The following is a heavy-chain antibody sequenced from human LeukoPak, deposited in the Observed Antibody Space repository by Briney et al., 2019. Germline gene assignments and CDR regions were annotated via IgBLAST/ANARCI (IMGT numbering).Heavy chain of an antibody. D-gene: IGHD6-19*01. CDR2: IIPIFGTA. J-gene: IGHJ6*03. V-gene: IGHV1-69*05. CDR1: GGTFSSYA. Sequence: ASMKVSCKASGGTFSSYAISWVRQAPGQGLEWMGGIIPIFGTANYAQKFQGRVTITTDESTSTAYMELSSLRSEDTAVYYCARGHSSGWYIFHYMDVWGKGTTVTVSS. CDR3: ARGHSSGWYIFHYMDV.